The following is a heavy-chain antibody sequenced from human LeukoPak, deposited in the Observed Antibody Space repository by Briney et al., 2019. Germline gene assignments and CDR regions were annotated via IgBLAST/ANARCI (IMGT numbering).Heavy chain of an antibody. CDR3: ARALVEMATGGDVDWFDP. CDR1: GFTFSDYY. J-gene: IGHJ5*02. Sequence: GSLRLSCAASGFTFSDYYMSWIRQPPGKGLEWIGEINHSGSTNYNPSLKSRVTISVDTSKNQFSLKLSSVTAADTAVYYCARALVEMATGGDVDWFDPWGQGTLVTVSS. CDR2: INHSGST. D-gene: IGHD5-12*01. V-gene: IGHV4-34*01.